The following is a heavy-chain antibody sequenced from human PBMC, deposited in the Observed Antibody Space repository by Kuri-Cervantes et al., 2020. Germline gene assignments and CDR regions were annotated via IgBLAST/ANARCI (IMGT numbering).Heavy chain of an antibody. CDR2: INHSGST. V-gene: IGHV4-34*01. CDR1: GGSFSGYY. CDR3: GKLLSYGMDV. Sequence: SQTLSLTCAVYGGSFSGYYWSWIRQPPGKGLEWIGEINHSGSTNYNPSLKSRVTISVDTSKNQFSLKLRSVTAADTAVYYCGKLLSYGMDVWGQGTTVTVSS. J-gene: IGHJ6*02.